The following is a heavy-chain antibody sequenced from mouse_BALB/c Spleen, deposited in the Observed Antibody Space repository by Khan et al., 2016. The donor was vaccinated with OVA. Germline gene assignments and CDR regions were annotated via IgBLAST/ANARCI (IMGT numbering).Heavy chain of an antibody. CDR1: GYSFTLYY. V-gene: IGHV1-26*01. J-gene: IGHJ3*01. Sequence: EVQLQQSGPDLVKPGASVKISCKASGYSFTLYYMTWVKQSHGKSLEWIGRVNPNTGGSDYNQEFKGRAILTVDKSSNTAYLELNSLTSEDSAVYYCARGYDFFAYWGQGTLVTVSA. D-gene: IGHD2-14*01. CDR2: VNPNTGGS. CDR3: ARGYDFFAY.